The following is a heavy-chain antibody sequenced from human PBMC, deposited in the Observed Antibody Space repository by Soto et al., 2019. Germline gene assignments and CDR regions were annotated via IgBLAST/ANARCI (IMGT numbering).Heavy chain of an antibody. CDR3: TRDHYYYMDV. J-gene: IGHJ6*03. V-gene: IGHV3-73*01. CDR2: IRSKANSYAT. CDR1: GFTFSGSA. Sequence: GGSLRLSCAASGFTFSGSAMHWVRQASGKGLEWVGRIRSKANSYATAYAASVKGRFTISRDDSKNTAYLQMNSLKTEDTAVYYCTRDHYYYMDVWGKGTTVTVSS.